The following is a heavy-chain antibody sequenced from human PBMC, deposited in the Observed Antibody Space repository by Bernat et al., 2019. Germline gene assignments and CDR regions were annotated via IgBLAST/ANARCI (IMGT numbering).Heavy chain of an antibody. Sequence: QVQLRQWGAGLLKPSETLSLTCAVYGGSFSGYYWSWIRQPPGKGLEWIGEINHSGSTNYNPSLKSRVTISVDTSKNQFSLKLSSVTAADTAVYYCASIGYCSGGSCYAYSPIYDAFDIWGQGTMVTVSS. CDR1: GGSFSGYY. V-gene: IGHV4-34*01. CDR3: ASIGYCSGGSCYAYSPIYDAFDI. D-gene: IGHD2-15*01. J-gene: IGHJ3*02. CDR2: INHSGST.